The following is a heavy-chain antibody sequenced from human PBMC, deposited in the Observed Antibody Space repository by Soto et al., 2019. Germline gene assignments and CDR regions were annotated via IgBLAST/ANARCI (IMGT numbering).Heavy chain of an antibody. CDR1: GGTFSSYA. Sequence: GASVKVSCKASGGTFSSYAISWVRQAPGQGLEWMGGIIPIFGTANYAQKFQGRVTITADESTSTAYMELSSLRSEDTAVYYCAREGRDGYRKSRFDYWGQGTLVTGSS. V-gene: IGHV1-69*13. CDR2: IIPIFGTA. D-gene: IGHD5-12*01. CDR3: AREGRDGYRKSRFDY. J-gene: IGHJ4*02.